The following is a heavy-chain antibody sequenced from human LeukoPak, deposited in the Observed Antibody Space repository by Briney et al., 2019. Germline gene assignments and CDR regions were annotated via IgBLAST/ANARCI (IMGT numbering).Heavy chain of an antibody. J-gene: IGHJ4*02. CDR3: AKTWATMIVVD. Sequence: GGSLRLSCAASGFTFSSYAMSWVRQAPGKGLEWVSAISVSGGSTYYADSVKGRFTISRDNSKNTLYLQMNSLRAEDAAVYYCAKTWATMIVVDWGQGTLVTVSS. V-gene: IGHV3-23*01. CDR1: GFTFSSYA. CDR2: ISVSGGST. D-gene: IGHD3-22*01.